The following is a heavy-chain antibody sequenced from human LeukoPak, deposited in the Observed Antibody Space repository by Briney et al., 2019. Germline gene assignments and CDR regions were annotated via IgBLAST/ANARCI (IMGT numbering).Heavy chain of an antibody. CDR3: ARDCSGGSCSFDY. CDR2: IIPIFGTA. CDR1: GGTFSSYA. D-gene: IGHD2-15*01. V-gene: IGHV1-69*13. Sequence: ASVKVSCKASGGTFSSYAISWVRQAPGQGLEWMGGIIPIFGTANYAQKFQGRVTITADESTSTAYMELSSLRSEDTAVYYCARDCSGGSCSFDYWGQGTLVTVSS. J-gene: IGHJ4*02.